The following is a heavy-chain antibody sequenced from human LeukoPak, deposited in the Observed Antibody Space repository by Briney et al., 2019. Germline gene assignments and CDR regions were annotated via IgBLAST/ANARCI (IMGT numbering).Heavy chain of an antibody. Sequence: GGSLRLTCAASGFTFSNYWMHWVRQAPGKGLVWVSRINSDGSSTTYADSVKGRFTISRDNAKNTLYLQMNSLRAEDTAVYYCARDYGRSRDYGMDVWGQGTTVTVSS. J-gene: IGHJ6*02. V-gene: IGHV3-74*03. CDR2: INSDGSST. CDR1: GFTFSNYW. CDR3: ARDYGRSRDYGMDV. D-gene: IGHD3-10*01.